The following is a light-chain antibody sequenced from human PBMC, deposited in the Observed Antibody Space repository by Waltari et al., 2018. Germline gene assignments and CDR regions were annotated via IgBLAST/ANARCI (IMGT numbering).Light chain of an antibody. CDR3: QQFYSTPLT. Sequence: DIVMTQSPDSLAVSLGERATINCKSSQSALYSSNNKNSLAWYQQKPGHAPKLLIHWASTRESGVPDRFSGSGSGTDFTLTISSLQAEDVAVYYCQQFYSTPLTFGGGTKVEIK. CDR1: QSALYSSNNKNS. J-gene: IGKJ4*01. V-gene: IGKV4-1*01. CDR2: WAS.